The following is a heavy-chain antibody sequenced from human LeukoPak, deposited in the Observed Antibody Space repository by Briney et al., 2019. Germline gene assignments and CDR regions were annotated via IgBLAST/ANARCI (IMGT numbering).Heavy chain of an antibody. CDR1: GFGFSSNW. V-gene: IGHV3-74*01. CDR3: AKDHYWSIDY. CDR2: IKGDGIST. J-gene: IGHJ4*02. D-gene: IGHD3-3*01. Sequence: GGSLRLSCAASGFGFSSNWMHWVRHAPGQGLVWVSHIKGDGISTNYADSVKGRFTISRDIAKNTLYLQMNSLRAEDTGVYYCAKDHYWSIDYWGRGTLVTVSS.